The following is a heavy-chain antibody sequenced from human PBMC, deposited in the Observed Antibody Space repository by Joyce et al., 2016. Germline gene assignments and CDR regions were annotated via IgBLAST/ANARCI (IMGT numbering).Heavy chain of an antibody. Sequence: EVQLVESGGGLVQPGGSLRLSCAASGFTFSSYWMTWVRQAPGKGLEWVANIKQDGSEKYYVDSVKGRFTISRDNAKNSLYLQMNSLRAEDTAVYYCARVRDFYGSGNQPLDYWGQGTLVTVSS. J-gene: IGHJ4*02. CDR3: ARVRDFYGSGNQPLDY. D-gene: IGHD3-10*01. CDR1: GFTFSSYW. CDR2: IKQDGSEK. V-gene: IGHV3-7*01.